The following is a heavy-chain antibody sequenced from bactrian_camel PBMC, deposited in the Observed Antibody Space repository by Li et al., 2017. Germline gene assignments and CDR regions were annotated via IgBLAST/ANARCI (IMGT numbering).Heavy chain of an antibody. J-gene: IGHJ4*01. CDR2: IFTRGGTT. CDR1: GLTTTHNA. Sequence: DVQLVESGGGSAQAGGSLRLACTASGLTTTHNAVAWFRQSPGKEREGVASIFTRGGTTTYADYVKGRFTNSQDSAKNTLYLQMNNLKVEDTAMYYCAADGVNLQLARGYNYWGQGTQVTVS. D-gene: IGHD6*01. CDR3: AADGVNLQLARGYNY. V-gene: IGHV3S42*01.